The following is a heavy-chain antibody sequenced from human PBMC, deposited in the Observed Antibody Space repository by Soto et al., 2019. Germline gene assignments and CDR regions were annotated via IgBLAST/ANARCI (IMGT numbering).Heavy chain of an antibody. CDR2: IGGSSSTI. D-gene: IGHD5-18*01. Sequence: GGSLRLSCAASGFSLTNYVMNWVRQAPGKGLEWISSIGGSSSTIFHADSVKGRFTISRDNSKNTLYLQMNSLRAEDTAVYYCARDNGGYSYGYYYYYYGMDVWGQGTTVTVSS. V-gene: IGHV3-48*01. CDR1: GFSLTNYV. CDR3: ARDNGGYSYGYYYYYYGMDV. J-gene: IGHJ6*02.